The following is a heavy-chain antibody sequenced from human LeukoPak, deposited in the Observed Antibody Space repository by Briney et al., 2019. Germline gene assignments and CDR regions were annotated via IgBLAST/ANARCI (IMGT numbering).Heavy chain of an antibody. CDR2: IYTSGST. J-gene: IGHJ6*03. CDR3: ARIKYYYYMDV. V-gene: IGHV4-61*02. Sequence: SQTLSLTCTVSGGSISSGSYYWSWIRQPPGKGLEWIGRIYTSGSTNYNPSPKSRVPISVDTSKNQFSLKLSSVTAADTAVYYCARIKYYYYMDVWGKGTTVTVSS. CDR1: GGSISSGSYY.